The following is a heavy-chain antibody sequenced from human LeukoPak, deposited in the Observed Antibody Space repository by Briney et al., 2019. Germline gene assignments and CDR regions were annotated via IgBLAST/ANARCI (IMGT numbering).Heavy chain of an antibody. V-gene: IGHV3-30*04. D-gene: IGHD4-17*01. J-gene: IGHJ4*02. Sequence: GRSLRLSCAASGFTFSSYAMHWVRQAPGKGLEWVAVISYDGSNKYYADSVKGRFTISRDNSKNTLYLQMNSLRAEDTAVYYCASDADYGDWLIDYWGQGTLVTVSS. CDR3: ASDADYGDWLIDY. CDR1: GFTFSSYA. CDR2: ISYDGSNK.